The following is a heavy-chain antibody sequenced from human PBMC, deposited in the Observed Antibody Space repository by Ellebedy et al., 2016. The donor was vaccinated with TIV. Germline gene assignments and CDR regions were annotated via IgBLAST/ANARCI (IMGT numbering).Heavy chain of an antibody. Sequence: MPSETLSLTCSVSGVSINTKYWSRIRQTPGRGLEWIGYIYYGGGINYNPSLKGRVTLSLDTSKNHFSLNLTSVTAADTAVYYCARPYGSGWLGRSAFDIWGQGTLVTVSS. V-gene: IGHV4-59*12. CDR1: GVSINTKY. J-gene: IGHJ3*02. CDR2: IYYGGGI. CDR3: ARPYGSGWLGRSAFDI. D-gene: IGHD6-19*01.